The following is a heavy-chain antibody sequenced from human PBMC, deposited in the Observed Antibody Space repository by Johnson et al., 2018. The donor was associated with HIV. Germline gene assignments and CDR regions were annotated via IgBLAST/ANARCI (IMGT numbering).Heavy chain of an antibody. Sequence: QVQLVESGGGLVQPGGSLRLSCAASGFTFSSYAMHWVRQAPGKGLEWVAVISYDGSNKYYADSVKGRFTISRDNSKNTLYLQMNSLRAEDTAVYYCTTSWRITGVPSTWGQGTMV. V-gene: IGHV3-30*04. D-gene: IGHD7-27*01. J-gene: IGHJ3*01. CDR3: TTSWRITGVPST. CDR1: GFTFSSYA. CDR2: ISYDGSNK.